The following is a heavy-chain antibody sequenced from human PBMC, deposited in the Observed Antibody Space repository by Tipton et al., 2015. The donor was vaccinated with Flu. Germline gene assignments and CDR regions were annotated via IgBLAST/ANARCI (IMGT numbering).Heavy chain of an antibody. D-gene: IGHD2-21*01. J-gene: IGHJ6*02. CDR1: GFTFSSSW. Sequence: GSLRLSCAASGFTFSSSWMGWVRQAPGKGLEWVASIMQDGSEKNYVDSVRGRFTISRDNAQSSLYLQMNSLRTEDTAVYYCARDRGGRYYFYGMDVWGQGTTVTVSS. CDR3: ARDRGGRYYFYGMDV. V-gene: IGHV3-7*01. CDR2: IMQDGSEK.